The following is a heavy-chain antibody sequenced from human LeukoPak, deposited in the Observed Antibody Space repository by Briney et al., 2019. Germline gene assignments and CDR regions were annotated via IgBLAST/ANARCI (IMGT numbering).Heavy chain of an antibody. CDR1: GGSFSGYY. J-gene: IGHJ6*03. CDR3: ARSYHPAYYYMDV. CDR2: INHSGST. D-gene: IGHD5-18*01. Sequence: SETLSLTCAVYGGSFSGYYWSWIRQPPGKGLEWIGEINHSGSTNYNPSLKSRVTISVDTSKNQFSLKLSSVTAADTAVYYCARSYHPAYYYMDVWGKGTTVTVSS. V-gene: IGHV4-34*01.